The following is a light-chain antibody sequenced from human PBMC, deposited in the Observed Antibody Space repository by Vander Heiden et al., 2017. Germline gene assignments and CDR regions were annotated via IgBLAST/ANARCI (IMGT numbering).Light chain of an antibody. CDR3: QSYDSSLSGSV. V-gene: IGLV1-40*01. CDR1: NPNIGAGYD. J-gene: IGLJ2*01. CDR2: GNS. Sequence: QSVLTQPPSVSGAPGQRVTISCTGSNPNIGAGYDVHWYQQLPGTAPKLLIYGNSNRPSGVPDRFSGSKSGTSASLAITVLQAEDEADYYCQSYDSSLSGSVFGGGTKLTVL.